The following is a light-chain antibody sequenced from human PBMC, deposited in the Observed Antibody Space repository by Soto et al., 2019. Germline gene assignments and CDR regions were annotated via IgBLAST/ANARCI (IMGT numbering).Light chain of an antibody. CDR3: QQYGSSPLT. V-gene: IGKV3-20*01. CDR1: QSVRSNY. J-gene: IGKJ4*01. CDR2: DAS. Sequence: EIVLTQSPDTLSLSPGERATISCRASQSVRSNYLAWYQQKPGQAPRFLIYDASSRATGIPDRFSGSGSGTDFTLTISRLEPEDFAVYYCQQYGSSPLTFGGGTKV.